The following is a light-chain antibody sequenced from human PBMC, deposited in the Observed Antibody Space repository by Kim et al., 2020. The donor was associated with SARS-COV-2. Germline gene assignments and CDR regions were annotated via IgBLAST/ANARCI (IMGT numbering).Light chain of an antibody. CDR2: AAS. Sequence: SASVGGRVTITCRARQSISSYLNWIQQKLGNARCLVISAASILQSGVPSRFSGSGSGADFTLTISSLQPEDFATYYCQQPYSTPRTFGHGTKLEI. CDR1: QSISSY. J-gene: IGKJ2*01. V-gene: IGKV1-39*01. CDR3: QQPYSTPRT.